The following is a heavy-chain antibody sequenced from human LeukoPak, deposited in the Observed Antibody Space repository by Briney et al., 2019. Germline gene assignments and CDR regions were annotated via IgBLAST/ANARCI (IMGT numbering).Heavy chain of an antibody. CDR3: VKDRWVDY. Sequence: RGSLRLSCSASGFIFSPYAMHWVRQAPGKGLEYVSSISSNGGSTYYADSVKDRFTISRDNSKNTLYLQMSSLRVEDTALYYCVKDRWVDYWGQGTLVTVSS. D-gene: IGHD4-23*01. V-gene: IGHV3-64D*09. CDR2: ISSNGGST. J-gene: IGHJ4*02. CDR1: GFIFSPYA.